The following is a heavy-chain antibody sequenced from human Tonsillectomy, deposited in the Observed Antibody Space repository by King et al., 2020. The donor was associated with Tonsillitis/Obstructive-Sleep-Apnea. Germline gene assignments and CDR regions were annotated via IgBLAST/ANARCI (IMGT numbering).Heavy chain of an antibody. J-gene: IGHJ4*02. D-gene: IGHD3-10*01. Sequence: VQLQESGPGLVKPSQTLSLTCTVSGGSISSGGYYWSWIRQHPGKGLEWIGYIYYSGSTYYNPSLQSRVTISVDTSKNQFSLKLSSVTAADTAVYYCARGPKELLWFGAPGYFDYWGQGTLVTVSS. CDR3: ARGPKELLWFGAPGYFDY. CDR1: GGSISSGGYY. CDR2: IYYSGST. V-gene: IGHV4-31*03.